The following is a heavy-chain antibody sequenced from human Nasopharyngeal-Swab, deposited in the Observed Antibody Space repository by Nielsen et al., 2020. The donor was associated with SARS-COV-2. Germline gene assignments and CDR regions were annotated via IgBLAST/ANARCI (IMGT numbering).Heavy chain of an antibody. D-gene: IGHD6-19*01. J-gene: IGHJ3*02. CDR3: AKDSAESGIAVAGIDAFDI. CDR1: GFTFSSYA. CDR2: IYSGGSST. Sequence: GESLKISCAASGFTFSSYAMSWVRQAPGKGLEWVSVIYSGGSSTYYADSVKGRFTISRDNSKNTLYLQMNSLRAEDTAVYYCAKDSAESGIAVAGIDAFDIWGQGTMVTVSS. V-gene: IGHV3-23*03.